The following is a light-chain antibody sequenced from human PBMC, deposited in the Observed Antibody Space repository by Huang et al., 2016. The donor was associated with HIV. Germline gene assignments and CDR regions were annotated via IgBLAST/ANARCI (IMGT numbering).Light chain of an antibody. CDR3: QQRSNWPPIT. V-gene: IGKV3-11*02. CDR2: DAS. Sequence: EIVLTQSPATLSLSPGEKATLSCRASQSVSTYLAWYHQKPGQAPRLLIYDASNRATGIPARFSGSGSGRDFTLTISSLEPEDFAVYYCQQRSNWPPITFGQGTRLEI. CDR1: QSVSTY. J-gene: IGKJ5*01.